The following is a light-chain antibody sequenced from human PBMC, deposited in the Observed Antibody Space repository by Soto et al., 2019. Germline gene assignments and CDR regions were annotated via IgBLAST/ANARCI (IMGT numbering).Light chain of an antibody. J-gene: IGKJ4*01. CDR3: QQSSSTPLT. CDR2: GAT. V-gene: IGKV1-39*01. CDR1: QSVFEP. Sequence: DVQLTQSPSSLSASTGDKVTITCRAGQSVFEPLNWYPQRPGKAPKLLIYGATGLHSGVPSRFRGSGFGTDFTLSISGLQPEDFATYDCQQSSSTPLTFGGGTKVEVK.